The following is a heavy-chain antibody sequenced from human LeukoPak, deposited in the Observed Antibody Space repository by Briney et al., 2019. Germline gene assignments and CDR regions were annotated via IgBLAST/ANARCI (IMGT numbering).Heavy chain of an antibody. CDR1: GGSISSGNW. D-gene: IGHD3-10*01. CDR3: ARAIWFGGLYYFDY. V-gene: IGHV4-4*02. Sequence: SGTLSLTCAVSGGSISSGNWWSWVRQPPGKGLEWIGEIYHSGSTNYNPSLKSRVTMSVDTSKNQFSLKLSSVTAADTAVYYRARAIWFGGLYYFDYWGQGTLVTVSS. CDR2: IYHSGST. J-gene: IGHJ4*02.